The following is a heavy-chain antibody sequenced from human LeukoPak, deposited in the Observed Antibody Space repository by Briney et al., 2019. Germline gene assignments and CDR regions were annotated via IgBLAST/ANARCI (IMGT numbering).Heavy chain of an antibody. CDR1: GFTFSSYS. CDR3: AKDLMRDRWFGES. Sequence: PGGSLRLSCAASGFTFSSYSMNWVRQTPGKGLEWVAFIRFEGTEKFYADSVKGRFTISRDNYQNTLYLEMNSLRVEDTGVYYCAKDLMRDRWFGESWGQGTLVTVSS. D-gene: IGHD3-10*01. CDR2: IRFEGTEK. J-gene: IGHJ5*02. V-gene: IGHV3-30*02.